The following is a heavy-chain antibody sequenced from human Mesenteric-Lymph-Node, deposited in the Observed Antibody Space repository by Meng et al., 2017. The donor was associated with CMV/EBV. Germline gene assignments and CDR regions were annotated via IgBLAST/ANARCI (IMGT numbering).Heavy chain of an antibody. Sequence: SETLSLTCIVSGGSISSYYWSWIRQAPEERLQWIAYINYAGVTKYNPSLGNRVTVSVDTSKNQFSLKLTSVTAADTARYYCAGRSFDYDLWSGLLDNWGQGVLVTVSS. J-gene: IGHJ4*02. CDR1: GGSISSYY. CDR3: AGRSFDYDLWSGLLDN. D-gene: IGHD3-3*01. V-gene: IGHV4-59*01. CDR2: INYAGVT.